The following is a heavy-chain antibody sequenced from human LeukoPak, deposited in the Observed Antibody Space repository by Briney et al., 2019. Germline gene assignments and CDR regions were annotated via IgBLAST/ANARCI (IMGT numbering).Heavy chain of an antibody. Sequence: SETLSLTCAVYGGSFSGYYWSWIRQPPGKGLEWIGEINHSGSTNYNPSLKSRVTISVDTSKNQFSLKLSSVTAADTAVYYCARGGRRYFDWLLGSGLDYWGQGTLVTVSS. D-gene: IGHD3-9*01. CDR1: GGSFSGYY. CDR2: INHSGST. V-gene: IGHV4-34*01. CDR3: ARGGRRYFDWLLGSGLDY. J-gene: IGHJ4*02.